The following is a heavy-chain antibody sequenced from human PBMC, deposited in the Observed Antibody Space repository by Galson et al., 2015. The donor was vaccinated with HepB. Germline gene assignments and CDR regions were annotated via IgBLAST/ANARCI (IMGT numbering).Heavy chain of an antibody. CDR2: IWSDGSNK. Sequence: SLRLSCAASGFIFSSFGMHWVRQAPGKGLEWVGVIWSDGSNKYYADFVKGRFTISRDNSKNTVYLRMNSVRVEDTAVYYCAREGPYASSCTDYWGQGILVTVSS. J-gene: IGHJ4*02. D-gene: IGHD6-13*01. CDR1: GFIFSSFG. V-gene: IGHV3-33*01. CDR3: AREGPYASSCTDY.